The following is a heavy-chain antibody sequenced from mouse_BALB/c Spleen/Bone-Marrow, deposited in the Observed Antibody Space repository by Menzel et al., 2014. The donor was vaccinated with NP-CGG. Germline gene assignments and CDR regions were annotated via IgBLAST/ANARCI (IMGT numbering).Heavy chain of an antibody. CDR2: INPDSSTI. J-gene: IGHJ4*01. V-gene: IGHV4-1*02. Sequence: EVKLLESGGGLVQPGGSLKLSCAASGFDFSRYWMSWVRQAPGKGLEWIGEINPDSSTINYTPSLKDKFIISRDNAKNTLYLQISKMTSDNTALYYCTKNAYYAMDYWGQGTSVTVSS. CDR3: TKNAYYAMDY. CDR1: GFDFSRYW.